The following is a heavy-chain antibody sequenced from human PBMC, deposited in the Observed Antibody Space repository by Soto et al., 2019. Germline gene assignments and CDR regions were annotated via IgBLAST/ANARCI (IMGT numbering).Heavy chain of an antibody. Sequence: RRLSCAGSGFTFSSYGMHWVRQAPGKGLEWVAAISYDGINKYYADSGKGRFTISRDNSKNTLYLQMNSLRAQDTDVYYREKDYSPNGVWGLGYWGQGTLFTVSS. J-gene: IGHJ4*02. CDR1: GFTFSSYG. CDR3: EKDYSPNGVWGLGY. D-gene: IGHD2-8*01. V-gene: IGHV3-30*18. CDR2: ISYDGINK.